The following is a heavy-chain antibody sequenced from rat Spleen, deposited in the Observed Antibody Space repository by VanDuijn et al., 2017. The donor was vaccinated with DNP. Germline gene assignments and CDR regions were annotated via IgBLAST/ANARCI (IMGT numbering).Heavy chain of an antibody. V-gene: IGHV2-6*01. CDR1: GFSLTRYN. CDR2: ISSGGST. D-gene: IGHD1-11*01. Sequence: QVQLKESGPGLVQPSQTLSLTCTVSGFSLTRYNIHWVRQPPGKVLEWIAAISSGGSTYYNSALKSRLSISRDTSKSQVFLQMNSLQTEDTGMYYCTRDYGGYSDPYDAMDAWGQGTSVTVSS. J-gene: IGHJ4*01. CDR3: TRDYGGYSDPYDAMDA.